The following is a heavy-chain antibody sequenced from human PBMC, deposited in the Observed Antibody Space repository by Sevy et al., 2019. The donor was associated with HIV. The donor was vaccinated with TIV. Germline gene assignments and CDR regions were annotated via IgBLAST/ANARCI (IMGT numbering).Heavy chain of an antibody. CDR1: GFTFGDYA. CDR2: IRSKAYGGTT. CDR3: TREDTHPWGFYYYYGMDV. Sequence: GGSLRLSCTASGFTFGDYAMSWVRQAPGKGLEWEGFIRSKAYGGTTEYAASVKGRFTISRDDSKSIAYLQMNSLKTEDTAVYYCTREDTHPWGFYYYYGMDVWGQGTTVTVSS. V-gene: IGHV3-49*04. J-gene: IGHJ6*02. D-gene: IGHD3-16*01.